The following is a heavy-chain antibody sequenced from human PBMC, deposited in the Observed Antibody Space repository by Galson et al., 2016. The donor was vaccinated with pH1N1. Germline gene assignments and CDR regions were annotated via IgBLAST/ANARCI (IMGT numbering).Heavy chain of an antibody. CDR2: IYSDGST. Sequence: SLRLSCASYAFSVRNNFMTWVRQPPGKALEWVSTIYSDGSTNYGDFVKGRFTVSRDISENTVFLQLNSLRVDDTAVYYCARLVRLGHKWADDYWGQGTQVTVSS. CDR3: ARLVRLGHKWADDY. J-gene: IGHJ4*02. V-gene: IGHV3-53*01. D-gene: IGHD3-16*01. CDR1: AFSVRNNF.